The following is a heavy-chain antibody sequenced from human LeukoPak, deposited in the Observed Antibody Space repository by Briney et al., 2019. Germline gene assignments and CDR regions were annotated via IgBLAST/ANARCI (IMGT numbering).Heavy chain of an antibody. CDR2: INPNGGGT. D-gene: IGHD6-19*01. CDR3: ARENNSGWYRKAAFDH. CDR1: GYTFTGYY. Sequence: ASVKVSCNASGYTFTGYYMHWVRQAPGQGLEWKGWINPNGGGTNYAQKFQGRVTLTRDTSISTAYMEVSRLESDDTAVYYCARENNSGWYRKAAFDHWGQGTLVTVTS. V-gene: IGHV1-2*02. J-gene: IGHJ4*02.